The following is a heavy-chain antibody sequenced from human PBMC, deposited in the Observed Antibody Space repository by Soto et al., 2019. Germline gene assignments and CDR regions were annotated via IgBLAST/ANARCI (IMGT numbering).Heavy chain of an antibody. CDR3: ATGFLAYCGGDCYSPRFDY. D-gene: IGHD2-21*02. CDR1: GYTLTELS. Sequence: ASVKVSCKVSGYTLTELSMHWVRQAPGKGLEWMGGFDPEDGETIYAQKFQGRVTTTEDTSTDTAYMELSSLRSEDTAVYYCATGFLAYCGGDCYSPRFDYWGQGTLVTVSS. V-gene: IGHV1-24*01. J-gene: IGHJ4*02. CDR2: FDPEDGET.